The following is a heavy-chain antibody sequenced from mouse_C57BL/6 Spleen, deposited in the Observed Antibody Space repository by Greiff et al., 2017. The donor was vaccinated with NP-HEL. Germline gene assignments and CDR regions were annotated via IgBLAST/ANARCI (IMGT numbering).Heavy chain of an antibody. V-gene: IGHV5-9-1*02. D-gene: IGHD2-5*01. Sequence: EVKVVESGEGLVKPGGSLKLSCAASGFTFSSYAMSWVRQTPEKRLEWVAYISSGGDYIYYADTVKGRFTISSDKARNTLYLQMSSLKSEDTAMYYCTRDPSSNPYAMDYWGQGTSVTVSS. CDR1: GFTFSSYA. J-gene: IGHJ4*01. CDR3: TRDPSSNPYAMDY. CDR2: ISSGGDYI.